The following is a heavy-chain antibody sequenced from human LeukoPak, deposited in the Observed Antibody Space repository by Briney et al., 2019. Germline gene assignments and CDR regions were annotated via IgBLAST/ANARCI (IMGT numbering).Heavy chain of an antibody. V-gene: IGHV3-33*01. CDR1: GFTVXXXX. CDR2: ICHYGTNK. CDR3: ARDRGXXDXIDY. Sequence: RLSXAASGFTVXXXXXHWXXXXPXXGXEWXVVICHYGTNKYYSDSVKGRFTISRDNSTHTLYLQMDSLRAEDTAVYYCARDRGXXDXIDYWGQGTLVXVSS. J-gene: IGHJ4*02. D-gene: IGHD2-15*01.